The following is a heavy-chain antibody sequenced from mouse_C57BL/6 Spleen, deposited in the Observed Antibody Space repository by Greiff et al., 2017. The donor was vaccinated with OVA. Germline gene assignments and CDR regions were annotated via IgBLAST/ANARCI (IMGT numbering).Heavy chain of an antibody. CDR3: ARGDDYHWYFDV. Sequence: QVQLQQSGAELVKPGASVKLSCKASGYTFTSYWMHWVKQRPGQGLEWIGMIHPNSGSTNYNEKFKSKATLTVDKSSSTAYMQLSSLTSEDSAVYYCARGDDYHWYFDVWGTGTTVTVSS. J-gene: IGHJ1*03. CDR1: GYTFTSYW. V-gene: IGHV1-64*01. D-gene: IGHD2-4*01. CDR2: IHPNSGST.